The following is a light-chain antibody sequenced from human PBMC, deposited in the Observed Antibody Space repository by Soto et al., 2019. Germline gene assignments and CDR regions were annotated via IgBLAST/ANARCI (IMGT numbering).Light chain of an antibody. Sequence: QSVLTQPPSASATPGQRVTISCSGSSSNIGTNYVYWYQHLPGTAPKLLTYRNDQRPSGVPDRFSGSMSGTAASLAIGGLRSEDEADYYCAAWDDSLSGVVFGGGTKLTVL. J-gene: IGLJ2*01. CDR1: SSNIGTNY. CDR3: AAWDDSLSGVV. V-gene: IGLV1-47*01. CDR2: RND.